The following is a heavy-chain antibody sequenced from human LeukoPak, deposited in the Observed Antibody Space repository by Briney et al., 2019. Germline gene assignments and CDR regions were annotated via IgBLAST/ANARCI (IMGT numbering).Heavy chain of an antibody. CDR3: ARGISSGSKYNWFDL. CDR1: GGTFSSYA. J-gene: IGHJ3*01. Sequence: GASVKVSCKASGGTFSSYAISWVRQAPGQGLEWMGGIIPIFGTANYAQKFQGRVTITADESTSTAYMELSSLRSEDTAVYYCARGISSGSKYNWFDLWGQGTMVTVSS. CDR2: IIPIFGTA. D-gene: IGHD3-22*01. V-gene: IGHV1-69*13.